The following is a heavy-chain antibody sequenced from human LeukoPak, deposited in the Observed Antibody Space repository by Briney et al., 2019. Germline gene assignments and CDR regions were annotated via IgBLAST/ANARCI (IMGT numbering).Heavy chain of an antibody. CDR1: GFTVSSNY. CDR3: ARGPAYSGSNDC. V-gene: IGHV3-66*02. D-gene: IGHD6-6*01. CDR2: IYSGGST. J-gene: IGHJ4*02. Sequence: GGSLRLSCAVSGFTVSSNYMSWVRQAPGKGLEWVSVIYSGGSTYYADSVKGRFTISRDNSKNTLYLQLNSLRAEDTAVYYCARGPAYSGSNDCWGQGTLVTVSS.